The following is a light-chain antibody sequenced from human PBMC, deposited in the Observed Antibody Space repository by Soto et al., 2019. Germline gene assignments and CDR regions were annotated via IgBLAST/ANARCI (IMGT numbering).Light chain of an antibody. J-gene: IGLJ1*01. CDR2: VVS. V-gene: IGLV2-14*01. Sequence: QSVRTQPASVSGSPRQSIAITCTGTSRDVGGYNYVSWHQQHAGKAPKVLISVVSNRTSGVSNRCSGSKSGNTASLTISGRQAEDEADYYCSSYRRGGTFVFGSGTKVTVL. CDR1: SRDVGGYNY. CDR3: SSYRRGGTFV.